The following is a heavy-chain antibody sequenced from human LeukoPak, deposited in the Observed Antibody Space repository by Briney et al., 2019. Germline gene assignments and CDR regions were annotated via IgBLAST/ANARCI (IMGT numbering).Heavy chain of an antibody. D-gene: IGHD2-15*01. CDR2: ISYDGSNK. V-gene: IGHV3-30-3*01. CDR3: ARDCGGGSCYRGYMDV. J-gene: IGHJ6*04. Sequence: GGSLRLSCAASGFTFSSYAMHWVRQAPGKGLEWLAVISYDGSNKYYADSVKGRFTISRDNSKDTLYLQMNSLRAEDTAVYYCARDCGGGSCYRGYMDVWGKGTTVTVSS. CDR1: GFTFSSYA.